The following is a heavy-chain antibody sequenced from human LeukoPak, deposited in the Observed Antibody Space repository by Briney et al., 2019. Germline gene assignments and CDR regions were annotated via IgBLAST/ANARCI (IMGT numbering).Heavy chain of an antibody. CDR1: GFTFSSHT. J-gene: IGHJ4*02. Sequence: GGSRRLSCAVSGFTFSSHTMNWVRQAPGKGLEWVSFMSGSGTYTSYAGPVKGRFIISRDNAKNSLYLQMNSLRVEDTAVYYCARDASSWYTDYWGQGTLVTVSS. CDR2: MSGSGTYT. D-gene: IGHD2-2*01. CDR3: ARDASSWYTDY. V-gene: IGHV3-21*01.